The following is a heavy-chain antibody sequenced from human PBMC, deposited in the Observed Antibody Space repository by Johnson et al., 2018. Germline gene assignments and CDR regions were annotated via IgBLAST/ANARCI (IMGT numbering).Heavy chain of an antibody. CDR3: AKGNDGLVVFSNNNYAMDV. CDR1: GFTFSDYW. CDR2: ISPDGSDI. D-gene: IGHD2-8*01. Sequence: VQLQESGGGLVQPGGSLRLSCAASGFTFSDYWMHWVRQPPGKGLVWVARISPDGSDIIYADSVKGRFTISRENAKNTLYLQMDSLRAEDTGVYYWAKGNDGLVVFSNNNYAMDVWGQGTTVTVFS. V-gene: IGHV3-74*01. J-gene: IGHJ6*02.